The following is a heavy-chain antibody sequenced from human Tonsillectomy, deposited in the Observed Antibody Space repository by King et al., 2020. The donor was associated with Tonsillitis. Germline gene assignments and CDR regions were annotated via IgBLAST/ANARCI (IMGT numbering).Heavy chain of an antibody. CDR2: INSDGSST. V-gene: IGHV3-74*01. D-gene: IGHD1-26*01. Sequence: VQLVESGGGLVQPGGSLRLSCAASGFTFSRYWMHWVRQAPGKGLVWVSRINSDGSSTNYADSVKGRFTISRDNAKNTLYLQMNRLRVEDTAVYYCARDGEVGGGDYWGQGTLVTVSS. CDR1: GFTFSRYW. CDR3: ARDGEVGGGDY. J-gene: IGHJ4*02.